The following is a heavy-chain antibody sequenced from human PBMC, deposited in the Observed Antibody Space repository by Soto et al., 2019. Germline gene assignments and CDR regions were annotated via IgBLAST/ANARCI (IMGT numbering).Heavy chain of an antibody. J-gene: IGHJ6*02. CDR3: ARSRMVVAAGSAGYYCYGMDV. CDR1: GGSFSGYY. Sequence: QVQLQQWGAGLLKPSETLSLTCAVYGGSFSGYYWSWIRQPPGKGLEWIGEINHSGSTNYNPSLKSRVTISVDTRKNQFCVKLSSVTAADTAVYYCARSRMVVAAGSAGYYCYGMDVWGQGTTVTVSS. D-gene: IGHD6-13*01. V-gene: IGHV4-34*01. CDR2: INHSGST.